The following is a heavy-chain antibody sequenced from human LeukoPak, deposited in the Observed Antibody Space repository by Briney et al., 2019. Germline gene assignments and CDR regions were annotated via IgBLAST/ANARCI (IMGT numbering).Heavy chain of an antibody. V-gene: IGHV4-30-4*08. CDR2: IYYSGST. CDR3: ARVYSGSFENY. J-gene: IGHJ4*02. Sequence: PSETLSLTCTVSGGSISSYYWSWIRQPPGKGLEWIGYIYYSGSTYYNPSLKSRVTISVDTSKNQFSLKLSSVTAADTAVYYCARVYSGSFENYWGQGTLVTVSS. D-gene: IGHD1-26*01. CDR1: GGSISSYY.